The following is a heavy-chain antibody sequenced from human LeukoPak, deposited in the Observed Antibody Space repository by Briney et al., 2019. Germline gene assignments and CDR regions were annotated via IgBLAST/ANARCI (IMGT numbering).Heavy chain of an antibody. CDR3: ATHSGNYYLGAPDV. CDR2: FDPEDGET. J-gene: IGHJ3*01. CDR1: GYTLTELS. V-gene: IGHV1-24*01. D-gene: IGHD1-26*01. Sequence: ASVKVSCKVSGYTLTELSVHWVRQAPGKGLEWMGGFDPEDGETIYAQKFQGRVTMTEDTSTDTTYMELSSLRSEDTAVYYCATHSGNYYLGAPDVWGQGTMVTVSS.